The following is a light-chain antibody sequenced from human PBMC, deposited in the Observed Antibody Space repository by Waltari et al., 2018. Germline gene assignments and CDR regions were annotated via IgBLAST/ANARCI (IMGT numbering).Light chain of an antibody. Sequence: DIQMTQSPSSAHASVGDRVTITCRASPDIRNWLARYQQKPGKAPNLLIYSTSSLQTAVPSRFSGIGSGTEFTLSISSLQPELFATYYCQHANSFPITFDPGTKVDI. CDR1: PDIRNW. V-gene: IGKV1-12*01. J-gene: IGKJ3*01. CDR3: QHANSFPIT. CDR2: STS.